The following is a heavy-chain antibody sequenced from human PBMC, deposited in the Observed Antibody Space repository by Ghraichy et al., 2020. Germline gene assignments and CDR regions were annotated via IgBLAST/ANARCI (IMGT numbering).Heavy chain of an antibody. CDR1: GGSISSSSYY. D-gene: IGHD3-10*01. CDR3: ARGGPGSYYNLGWFDP. V-gene: IGHV4-39*01. CDR2: IYYSGST. J-gene: IGHJ5*02. Sequence: GSLSLTCTVSGGSISSSSYYWGWIRQPPGKGLEWIGSIYYSGSTYYNPSLKSRVTISVDTSKNQFSLKLSSVTAADTAVYYCARGGPGSYYNLGWFDPWGQGTLVTVSS.